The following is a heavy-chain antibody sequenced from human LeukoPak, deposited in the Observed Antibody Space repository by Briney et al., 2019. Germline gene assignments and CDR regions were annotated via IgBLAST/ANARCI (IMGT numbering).Heavy chain of an antibody. CDR3: AREGDVVADVNWFDP. CDR2: INPNSGGT. V-gene: IGHV1-2*02. Sequence: ASVKVSCKASGYTFTGYYMHWVRQAPGQGLEWMGWINPNSGGTNYAQKLQGRVTLTRDTSISTAYMDLSRLKSDDSAVYYCAREGDVVADVNWFDPWGQGTLVTVSS. CDR1: GYTFTGYY. J-gene: IGHJ5*02. D-gene: IGHD2-2*01.